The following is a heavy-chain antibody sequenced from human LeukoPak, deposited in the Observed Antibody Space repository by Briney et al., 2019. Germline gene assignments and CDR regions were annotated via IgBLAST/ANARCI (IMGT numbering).Heavy chain of an antibody. Sequence: GGSLRPSCAASGFTFSSYAMNWVRQAPGKGLEWVSSISSGASTYYADSVKGRFTISRDNSKNTLYLQMNSLRAEDTAVYYCAKAHPSTYTYGQYYFDYWGQGTLVTVSS. V-gene: IGHV3-23*01. D-gene: IGHD5-18*01. CDR3: AKAHPSTYTYGQYYFDY. CDR2: ISSGAST. CDR1: GFTFSSYA. J-gene: IGHJ4*02.